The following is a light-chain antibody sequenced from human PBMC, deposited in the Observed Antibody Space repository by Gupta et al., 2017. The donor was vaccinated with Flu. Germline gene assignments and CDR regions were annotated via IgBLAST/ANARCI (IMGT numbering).Light chain of an antibody. CDR3: QQYLSTPLT. CDR1: QSVLYSSNNKNY. V-gene: IGKV4-1*01. J-gene: IGKJ4*01. Sequence: DIVITQSPASLPVSLGERATINCKSSQSVLYSSNNKNYLAWYQQKPGQPPKLLIYWASTRESGVPDRFSGSGSGTDFTLTISSLQAEDVAVYYCQQYLSTPLTFGGGTKVEIK. CDR2: WAS.